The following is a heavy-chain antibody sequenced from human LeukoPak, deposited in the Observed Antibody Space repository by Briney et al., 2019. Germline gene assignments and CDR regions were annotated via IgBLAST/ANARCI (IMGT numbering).Heavy chain of an antibody. V-gene: IGHV3-23*01. D-gene: IGHD1-26*01. J-gene: IGHJ4*02. Sequence: PGGSLRLSCAASGFTFSSYAMSWVRQAPGKGLEWVSAISGSGGRTYYADSVKGRFTISRDNSRDTLYLQMNSLRADDTAVYYCAKGARWELPLDYWGQGTLVTVSS. CDR1: GFTFSSYA. CDR3: AKGARWELPLDY. CDR2: ISGSGGRT.